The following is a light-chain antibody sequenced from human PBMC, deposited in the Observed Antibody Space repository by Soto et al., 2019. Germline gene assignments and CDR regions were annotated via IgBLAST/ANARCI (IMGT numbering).Light chain of an antibody. CDR3: KSYAGSNTYV. V-gene: IGLV2-8*01. CDR2: EVV. CDR1: KGDIGVYDF. Sequence: QSALTQPPSASGSPGQSVTISCTGTKGDIGVYDFVSWYQHNPGKAPRMIIYEVVQRHSGVPDRFSGSKSANTASLTVSGLQAADEADYFCKSYAGSNTYVFGSGTKVTVL. J-gene: IGLJ1*01.